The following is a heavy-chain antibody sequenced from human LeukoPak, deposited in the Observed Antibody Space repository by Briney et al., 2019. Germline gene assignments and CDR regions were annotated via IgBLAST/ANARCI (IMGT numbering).Heavy chain of an antibody. CDR1: GYTFTNFA. D-gene: IGHD3-22*01. J-gene: IGHJ4*02. CDR2: ISTYNDNT. CDR3: ARWEYYDTRRWGFDY. Sequence: GASVKVPCKASGYTFTNFAITWVRQAPGRGFEWMGWISTYNDNTKYAENLQGRVTMTTDTSTSIAYMELRSLRSDDRAVYYCARWEYYDTRRWGFDYWGQGTLVTVSS. V-gene: IGHV1-18*01.